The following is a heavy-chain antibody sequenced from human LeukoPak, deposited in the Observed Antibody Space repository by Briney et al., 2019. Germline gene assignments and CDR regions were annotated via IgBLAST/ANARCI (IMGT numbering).Heavy chain of an antibody. CDR2: ISAYNGNT. J-gene: IGHJ4*02. CDR1: GYTFTSYG. D-gene: IGHD2-15*01. V-gene: IGHV1-18*04. Sequence: ASVKVSCKASGYTFTSYGISWVRQAPGQGLEWMGWISAYNGNTNYAQKLQGRVTMTTDTSTSTAYMELRSLRSDDTAVYYCARVVCSGGNCMPFDYWGQGTLVTVSS. CDR3: ARVVCSGGNCMPFDY.